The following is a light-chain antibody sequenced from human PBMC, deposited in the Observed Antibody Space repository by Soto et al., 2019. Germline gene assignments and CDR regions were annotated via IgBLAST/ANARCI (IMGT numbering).Light chain of an antibody. CDR3: HQYGTSPRT. Sequence: EVVMTQSPATLSLSPGERVTLSCRASQSVFSSLAWYQQKPGQAPRLLIYAASSRATGIPDRFSGSGSGTDFTLTISRLEPEDFAVYYCHQYGTSPRTFGQGTKVDI. V-gene: IGKV3-20*01. J-gene: IGKJ1*01. CDR1: QSVFSS. CDR2: AAS.